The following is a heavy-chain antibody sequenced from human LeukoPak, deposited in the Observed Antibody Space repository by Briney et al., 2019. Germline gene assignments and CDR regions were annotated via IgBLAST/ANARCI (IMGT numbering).Heavy chain of an antibody. V-gene: IGHV3-23*01. CDR3: AKSGEYYDILTGEFDY. J-gene: IGHJ4*02. D-gene: IGHD3-9*01. CDR1: GFTLSSYA. Sequence: PGGSLRLSCAASGFTLSSYAMSWVRPAPGKGVEWVSDLIGSGGSTYYAHSVKGRFTISRDNSTNTLYLQMNSLRAGDTAVYDCAKSGEYYDILTGEFDYWGQGTLVTVSS. CDR2: LIGSGGST.